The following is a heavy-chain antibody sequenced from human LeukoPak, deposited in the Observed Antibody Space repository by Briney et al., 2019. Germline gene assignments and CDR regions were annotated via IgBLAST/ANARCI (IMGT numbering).Heavy chain of an antibody. CDR1: GLTFTSYV. V-gene: IGHV3-48*02. J-gene: IGHJ5*02. D-gene: IGHD2-21*01. CDR2: IGTRGTTM. Sequence: GGSLRLSCAASGLTFTSYVMNWDRQPPGKGLEWISYIGTRGTTMYYADSVKGRFTISRDNAKNSLYLQMNSLRDEDTAIYYCARGRGSSWGQGILVTVSS. CDR3: ARGRGSS.